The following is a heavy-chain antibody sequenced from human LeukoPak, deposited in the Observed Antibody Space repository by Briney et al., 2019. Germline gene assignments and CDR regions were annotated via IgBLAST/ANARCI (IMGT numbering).Heavy chain of an antibody. CDR2: IYHSGST. D-gene: IGHD5-24*01. Sequence: ASETLSLTCTVSGYSISSGYYRGWIRQPPGKGLEWIGSIYHSGSTYYNPSLKSRVTISVDTSKNQFSLKLSSVTAADTAVYYCARHGGIEMATIPPYYYYMDVWGKGTTVTVSS. V-gene: IGHV4-38-2*02. J-gene: IGHJ6*03. CDR1: GYSISSGYY. CDR3: ARHGGIEMATIPPYYYYMDV.